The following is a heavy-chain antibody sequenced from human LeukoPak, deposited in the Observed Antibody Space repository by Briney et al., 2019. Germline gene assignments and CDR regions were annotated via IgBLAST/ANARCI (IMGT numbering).Heavy chain of an antibody. Sequence: SETLSLTCTVSGGSISSYYWSWIRQPPGKGLEWIGYIYYSGSTNYNPSLKSRVTISVDTSKNQLSLKLSSVTAADTAVYYCARGIAAAGNLWFDPWGQGTLVTVSS. CDR2: IYYSGST. CDR3: ARGIAAAGNLWFDP. J-gene: IGHJ5*02. V-gene: IGHV4-59*08. CDR1: GGSISSYY. D-gene: IGHD6-13*01.